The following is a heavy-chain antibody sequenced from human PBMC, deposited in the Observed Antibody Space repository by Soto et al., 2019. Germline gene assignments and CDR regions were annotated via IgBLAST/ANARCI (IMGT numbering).Heavy chain of an antibody. CDR3: ARRNYDFWSEKRTNSGYYYYYYMDV. CDR2: INPSGGST. V-gene: IGHV1-46*03. CDR1: GYTFTSYY. Sequence: ASVKVSCKASGYTFTSYYMHWVRQAPGQGLEWMGIINPSGGSTSYAQKFQGRVTMTRDTSTSTVYMGLSSLRSEDTAVYYCARRNYDFWSEKRTNSGYYYYYYMDVWGKGTTVTVSS. J-gene: IGHJ6*03. D-gene: IGHD3-3*01.